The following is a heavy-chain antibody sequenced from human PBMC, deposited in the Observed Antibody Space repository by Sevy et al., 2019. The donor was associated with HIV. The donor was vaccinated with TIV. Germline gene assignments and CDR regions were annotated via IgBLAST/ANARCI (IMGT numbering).Heavy chain of an antibody. CDR3: AKRGGDYYDSSGYFDY. CDR1: GFTFSSYA. Sequence: RGSLRLSCAASGFTFSSYAMSWVRQAPGKGLEGVSAISGSGGSTYYADSVKGRFTISRDNSKNTLYLQMNSLRAEDTAVYYCAKRGGDYYDSSGYFDYWGQGTLVTVSS. J-gene: IGHJ4*02. V-gene: IGHV3-23*01. D-gene: IGHD3-22*01. CDR2: ISGSGGST.